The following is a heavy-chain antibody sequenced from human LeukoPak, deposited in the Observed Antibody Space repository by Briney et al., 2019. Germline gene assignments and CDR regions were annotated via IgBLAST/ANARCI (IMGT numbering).Heavy chain of an antibody. CDR3: ARGVYSSSLDDFDY. J-gene: IGHJ4*02. CDR2: MNPNSGNT. V-gene: IGHV1-8*03. Sequence: ASGKVSCKASGYTFTSYDINWVRQAPGQGLEWMGWMNPNSGNTGYAQKFQGRVTITRNTSISTAYMELSSLRSEDTAVYYCARGVYSSSLDDFDYWGQGTLVTVSS. D-gene: IGHD6-6*01. CDR1: GYTFTSYD.